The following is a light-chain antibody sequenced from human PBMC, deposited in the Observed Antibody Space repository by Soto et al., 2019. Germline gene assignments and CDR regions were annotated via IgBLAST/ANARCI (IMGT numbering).Light chain of an antibody. Sequence: QSALTQPPSASGSPGQSVTMSCSGTSSDVGGYDYVSWYQQHPRKAPKLMIYEVSKRPSGVPDRFFGSKSGNTASLTVSGLQAEDEADYYCSSYAGSSNFVVFGGGTKLTVL. V-gene: IGLV2-8*01. CDR1: SSDVGGYDY. J-gene: IGLJ2*01. CDR2: EVS. CDR3: SSYAGSSNFVV.